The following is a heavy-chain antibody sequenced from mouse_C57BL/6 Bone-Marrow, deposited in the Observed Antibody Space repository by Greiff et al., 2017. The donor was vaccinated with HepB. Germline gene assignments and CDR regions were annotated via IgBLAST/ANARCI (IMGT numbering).Heavy chain of an antibody. CDR2: ISSGSSTI. CDR1: GFTFSDYG. D-gene: IGHD2-2*01. CDR3: ARRVVTTSYYAMDY. J-gene: IGHJ4*01. Sequence: EVKLVESGGGLVKPGGSLKLSCAASGFTFSDYGMHWVRQAPEKGLEWVAYISSGSSTIYYAVTVKGRFTISRDNAKNTLFLQMTSLRSEDTAMYYCARRVVTTSYYAMDYWGQGTSVTVSS. V-gene: IGHV5-17*01.